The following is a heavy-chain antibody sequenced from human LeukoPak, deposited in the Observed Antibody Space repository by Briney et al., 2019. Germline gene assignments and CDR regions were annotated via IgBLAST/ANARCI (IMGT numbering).Heavy chain of an antibody. V-gene: IGHV4-39*07. Sequence: SETLSLTCTISGGSISSSSYYWGWIRQPPGKGLEWIGSIYYSGSTYYNPSLKSRVTISVDTSKNQFSLKLSSVTAADTAVYYCARTDLSGWYFDYWGQGTLVTVSS. CDR2: IYYSGST. J-gene: IGHJ4*02. D-gene: IGHD6-19*01. CDR1: GGSISSSSYY. CDR3: ARTDLSGWYFDY.